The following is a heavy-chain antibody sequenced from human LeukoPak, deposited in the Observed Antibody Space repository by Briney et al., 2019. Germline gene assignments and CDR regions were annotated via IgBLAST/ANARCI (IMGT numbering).Heavy chain of an antibody. CDR2: IYYSGST. Sequence: SETLSLTCIVSGGSISSSSYYWGWIRQPPGKGLEWIGSIYYSGSTYYNPSLKSRVTISVDTSKNQFSLKLSSVTAADTAVYYCARLPDTAMVEDWGQGTLATVSS. V-gene: IGHV4-39*01. D-gene: IGHD5-18*01. CDR3: ARLPDTAMVED. J-gene: IGHJ4*02. CDR1: GGSISSSSYY.